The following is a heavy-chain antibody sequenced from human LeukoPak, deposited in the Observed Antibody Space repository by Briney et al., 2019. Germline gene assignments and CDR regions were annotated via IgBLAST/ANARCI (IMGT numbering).Heavy chain of an antibody. CDR1: GFTFSSYG. CDR3: ARDPHYYGSGSFPNY. V-gene: IGHV3-30*03. CDR2: ISYDGSNK. J-gene: IGHJ4*02. Sequence: QPGRSLRLSCAASGFTFSSYGMHWVRQAPGKGLEWVAVISYDGSNKYYADSVEGRFTISRDNSKNTLYLQMNSLRAEDTAVYYCARDPHYYGSGSFPNYWGQGTLVTVSS. D-gene: IGHD3-10*01.